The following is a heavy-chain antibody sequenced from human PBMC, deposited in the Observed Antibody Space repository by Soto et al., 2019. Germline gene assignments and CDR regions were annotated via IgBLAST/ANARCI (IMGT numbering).Heavy chain of an antibody. CDR3: ARASTTVTTLDY. CDR1: GGSISSGGYS. CDR2: IYHSGST. Sequence: SETLSLTCAVSGGSISSGGYSWSWIRQPPGKGLEWIGYIYHSGSTYYNPSLKSRVTISVDRSKNQFSLKLSSVTAADTAVYYCARASTTVTTLDYWGQGTLVTVPQ. J-gene: IGHJ4*02. D-gene: IGHD4-17*01. V-gene: IGHV4-30-2*01.